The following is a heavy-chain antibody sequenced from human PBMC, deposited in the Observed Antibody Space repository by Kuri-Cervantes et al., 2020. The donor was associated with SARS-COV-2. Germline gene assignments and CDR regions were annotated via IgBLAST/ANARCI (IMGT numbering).Heavy chain of an antibody. CDR1: GFTFSSYS. CDR2: ISSSSSYI. V-gene: IGHV3-21*01. J-gene: IGHJ3*02. Sequence: GGSLRLSCAASGFTFSSYSMNWVRQAPGKGLEWVSSISSSSSYIYYADSVKGRFTISRDNAKNSLYLQMNSLRAEDTAVYYCARDHPLWFGELFGAFDIWGQGTMVTVSS. CDR3: ARDHPLWFGELFGAFDI. D-gene: IGHD3-10*01.